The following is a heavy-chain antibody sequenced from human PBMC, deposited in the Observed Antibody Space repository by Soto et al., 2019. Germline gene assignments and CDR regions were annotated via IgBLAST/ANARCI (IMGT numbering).Heavy chain of an antibody. J-gene: IGHJ2*01. CDR1: GGSFSGYY. CDR2: LNDRESI. CDR3: ARESHDILTGPPWVWYFDL. D-gene: IGHD3-9*01. V-gene: IGHV4-34*01. Sequence: QVQLQQWGAGPLRPLETLSLTCGVSGGSFSGYYWAWIRQSPGKGLELLGELNDRESINYNPSLKSRVSISVDTSKTHSSLNLRSVTAADTAVYYCARESHDILTGPPWVWYFDLWGRGTLVTVSS.